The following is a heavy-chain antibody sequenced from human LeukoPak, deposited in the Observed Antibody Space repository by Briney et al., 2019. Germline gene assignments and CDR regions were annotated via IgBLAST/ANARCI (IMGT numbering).Heavy chain of an antibody. V-gene: IGHV4-38-2*01. CDR3: TRHVDVPSSIGLLDS. CDR1: DYSISNDYY. D-gene: IGHD2/OR15-2a*01. CDR2: ISYGGST. Sequence: SETLSLXCGVSDYSISNDYYWGWIRQPPGKGLEWIASISYGGSTHYNASLKSRVTISVQTSKSQFSLQVRSVTAADTAVYYCTRHVDVPSSIGLLDSWGQGILVTVSS. J-gene: IGHJ4*02.